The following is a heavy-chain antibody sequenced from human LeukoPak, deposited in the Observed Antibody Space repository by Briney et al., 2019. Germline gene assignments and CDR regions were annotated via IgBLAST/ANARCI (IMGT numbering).Heavy chain of an antibody. D-gene: IGHD3-10*01. V-gene: IGHV4-34*01. J-gene: IGHJ3*02. CDR1: GGSFSGYY. CDR2: INHSGST. CDR3: ARERDYGSGSYSDAFDI. Sequence: SETLSLTCAVYGGSFSGYYWSWIRQPPGKGLEWIGEINHSGSTNYNPSLKSRVTISVDTSKNQFSLKLSSVTAADTAVYYCARERDYGSGSYSDAFDIWGQGTMVTVSS.